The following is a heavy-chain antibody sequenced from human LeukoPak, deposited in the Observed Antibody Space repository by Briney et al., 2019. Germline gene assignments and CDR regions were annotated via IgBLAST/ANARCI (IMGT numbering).Heavy chain of an antibody. V-gene: IGHV3-23*01. Sequence: PGGSLRLSCAASGFTFSNFAIRWVRQVPGKGLEWVSSIDGSGGKTYYPDSVRGRFTVSRDNSKNTIYLQMNSLRVEDSATNFCAKGQFNWGPIDYWGQGTPVIVSS. D-gene: IGHD7-27*01. CDR2: IDGSGGKT. CDR1: GFTFSNFA. J-gene: IGHJ4*02. CDR3: AKGQFNWGPIDY.